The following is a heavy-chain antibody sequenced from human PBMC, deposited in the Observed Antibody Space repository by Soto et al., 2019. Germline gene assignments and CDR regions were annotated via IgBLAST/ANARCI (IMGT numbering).Heavy chain of an antibody. CDR3: AKDGGGMHQLLSDFDY. CDR2: ISGSGGST. Sequence: LRLSCAASGFTFSSYAMSWVRQAPGKGLEWVSAISGSGGSTYYADSVKGRFTISRDNSKNTLYLQMNSLRAEDTAVYYCAKDGGGMHQLLSDFDYWGQGTLVTVSS. V-gene: IGHV3-23*01. CDR1: GFTFSSYA. D-gene: IGHD2-2*01. J-gene: IGHJ4*02.